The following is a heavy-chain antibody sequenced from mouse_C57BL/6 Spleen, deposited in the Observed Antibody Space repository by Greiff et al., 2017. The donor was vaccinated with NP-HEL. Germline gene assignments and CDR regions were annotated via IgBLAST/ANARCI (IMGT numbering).Heavy chain of an antibody. D-gene: IGHD2-5*01. CDR1: GFTFSDYG. CDR3: ARSKGYAMDY. CDR2: ISSGSSTI. Sequence: EVHLVESGGGLVKPGGSLKLSCAASGFTFSDYGMHWVRQAPEKGLEWVAYISSGSSTIYYADTVKGRFTISRDNTKNTLFLQMTSLKSENTAMYYSARSKGYAMDYWGQGTSVTVSS. V-gene: IGHV5-17*01. J-gene: IGHJ4*01.